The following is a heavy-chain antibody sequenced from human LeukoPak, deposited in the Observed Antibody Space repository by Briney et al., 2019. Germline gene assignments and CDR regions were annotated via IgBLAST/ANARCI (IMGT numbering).Heavy chain of an antibody. CDR1: GXTFRTYS. Sequence: QTGGSLRLSCAASGXTFRTYSMNWVRQAPGKGLEWISYISSSSGTIYYADSVKGRFTISRDNAKNSLYLQMNSLRDEDTAVYYCAPFSDYWGQGTLVTVSS. CDR2: ISSSSGTI. V-gene: IGHV3-48*02. D-gene: IGHD3-16*01. J-gene: IGHJ4*02. CDR3: APFSDY.